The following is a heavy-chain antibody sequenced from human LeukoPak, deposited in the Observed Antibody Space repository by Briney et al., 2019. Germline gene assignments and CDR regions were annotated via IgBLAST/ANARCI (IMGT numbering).Heavy chain of an antibody. CDR2: IYYSGST. CDR3: ARGRAKQQLVLN. V-gene: IGHV4-31*03. D-gene: IGHD6-13*01. CDR1: GGSISSGGYY. Sequence: NPSETLSLTCTVSGGSISSGGYYWSWIRQHPGKGLEWIGYIYYSGSTYYNPSLKSRVTISVDTSKNQFSLKLSSVTAADTAVYYCARGRAKQQLVLNWGQGTLVTVSS. J-gene: IGHJ4*02.